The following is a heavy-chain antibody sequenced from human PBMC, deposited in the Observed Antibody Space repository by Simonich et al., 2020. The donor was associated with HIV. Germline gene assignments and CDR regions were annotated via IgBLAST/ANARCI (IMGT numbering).Heavy chain of an antibody. V-gene: IGHV4-34*01. CDR2: INHSGST. CDR1: GGSFNGYY. Sequence: QVQLQESGPGLVKPSETLSLTCAVYGGSFNGYYWTWIRQPPGKGLEWIGEINHSGSTDYNPSLKSRVTISVDTSKNQFSLKLSSVTAADTAVFYCARRSGYDLDYWGQGTLVTVSS. CDR3: ARRSGYDLDY. D-gene: IGHD5-12*01. J-gene: IGHJ4*02.